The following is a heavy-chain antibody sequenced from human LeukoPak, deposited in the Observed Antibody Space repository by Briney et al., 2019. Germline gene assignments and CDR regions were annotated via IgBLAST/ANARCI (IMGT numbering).Heavy chain of an antibody. CDR3: ARGGNWNFFDY. J-gene: IGHJ4*02. CDR2: IYYTGST. V-gene: IGHV4-61*05. Sequence: SGPTLVNPTQTLTLTCTFSGFSLSTSGVGVGWIRQPPGKGLEWIGYIYYTGSTNYNPSLKSRVTISVDTSKNQFSLKLTSVTAADTAVYSCARGGNWNFFDYWGQGTLVTVSS. D-gene: IGHD4-23*01. CDR1: GFSLSTSGVG.